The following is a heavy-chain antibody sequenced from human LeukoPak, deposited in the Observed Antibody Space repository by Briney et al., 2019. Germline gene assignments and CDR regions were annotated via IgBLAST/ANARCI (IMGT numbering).Heavy chain of an antibody. Sequence: GGSLRLSCAASGFIFPDYWMHWVRQAPGSELVWVARKRGDGRTTTYADSVKGRFTISRDNAMSTVFLQMKSLRAEDTGIYYCAKDFTGHYFDYWGQGTLVTVSS. V-gene: IGHV3-74*01. CDR2: KRGDGRTT. CDR3: AKDFTGHYFDY. J-gene: IGHJ4*02. D-gene: IGHD3-10*01. CDR1: GFIFPDYW.